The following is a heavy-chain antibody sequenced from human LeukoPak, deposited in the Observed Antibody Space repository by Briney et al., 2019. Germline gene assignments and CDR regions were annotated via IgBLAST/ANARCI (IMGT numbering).Heavy chain of an antibody. J-gene: IGHJ4*02. CDR2: IYYSGST. D-gene: IGHD4-17*01. V-gene: IGHV4-59*01. CDR1: GGSISTYY. CDR3: ARGGYGETFDY. Sequence: PSETLSLTCTVSGGSISTYYWSWIRQPPGKGLEWIGYIYYSGSTNHNPSLKSRVTISIDASKNQFSLKLSSVTAADTAVYYCARGGYGETFDYWGQGTLVTVSS.